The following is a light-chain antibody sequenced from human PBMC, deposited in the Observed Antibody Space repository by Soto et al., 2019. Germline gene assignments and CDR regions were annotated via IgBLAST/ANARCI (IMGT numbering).Light chain of an antibody. CDR1: QSVTNSY. J-gene: IGKJ5*01. CDR3: QQRNIWPPVT. CDR2: GAS. Sequence: EIVMTQSPVTLSVSPGERATLSCRASQSVTNSYLAWYQQKPGQAPRLLIFGASTRAAGIPARFSGSGSGTEFTLTISSLQSEDFAVYYCQQRNIWPPVTFGQGTRLEIK. V-gene: IGKV3-15*01.